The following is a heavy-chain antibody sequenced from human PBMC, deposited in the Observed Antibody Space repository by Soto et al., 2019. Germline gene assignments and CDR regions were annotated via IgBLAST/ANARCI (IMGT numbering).Heavy chain of an antibody. CDR2: LYDGGST. V-gene: IGHV4-39*01. D-gene: IGHD1-26*01. CDR3: ARQLPFGAPSWSAP. CDR1: GGSINSDDSC. J-gene: IGHJ5*02. Sequence: SETLSLTCSVSGGSINSDDSCWGWVRQSPGKGLEWIGSLYDGGSTFYNPYLKSRVTISLDTSQNQFSLRLTSVTAAATAIYYCARQLPFGAPSWSAPWGQGPLATVSS.